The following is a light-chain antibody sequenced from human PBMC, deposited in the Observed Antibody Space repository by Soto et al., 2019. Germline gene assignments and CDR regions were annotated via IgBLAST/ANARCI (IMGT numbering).Light chain of an antibody. V-gene: IGKV3-15*01. CDR2: GAS. CDR1: QNVNSN. Sequence: EVLMTQSPDTLSVSPGERATLSCRASQNVNSNLAWYQQKPGQAPRLLIYGASTRATGIPARFSGSGSGTEFTLTISSLQSEDFAIYYCQQYDNWPPITFGQGTRLEIK. J-gene: IGKJ5*01. CDR3: QQYDNWPPIT.